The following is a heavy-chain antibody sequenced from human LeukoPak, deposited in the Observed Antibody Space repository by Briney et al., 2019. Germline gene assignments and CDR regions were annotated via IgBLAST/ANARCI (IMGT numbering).Heavy chain of an antibody. V-gene: IGHV4-30-4*08. D-gene: IGHD3-10*01. Sequence: SQTLSLTCTVSGDSISSGDYYWNWIRQPPGKGLEWIGEINHSGSTNYNPSLKSRVTISVDTSKNQFSLRLTSVTAADTAVYYCARGPYYYGSGSYFFYYYMDVWGKGTTVTVSS. CDR3: ARGPYYYGSGSYFFYYYMDV. CDR2: INHSGST. J-gene: IGHJ6*03. CDR1: GDSISSGDYY.